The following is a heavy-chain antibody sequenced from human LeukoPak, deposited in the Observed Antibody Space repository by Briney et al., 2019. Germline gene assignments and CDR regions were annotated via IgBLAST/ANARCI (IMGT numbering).Heavy chain of an antibody. CDR1: GGTFSSYA. Sequence: ASVTVSCKASGGTFSSYAISWVRQAPGQGLEWMGGIIPIFGKASYAQKFQGRVTITADESTSTAYMELSSLRSEDTAVYYCAIAYCGGDCYTDYYYGMDVWGQGTTVTVSS. CDR2: IIPIFGKA. V-gene: IGHV1-69*13. CDR3: AIAYCGGDCYTDYYYGMDV. D-gene: IGHD2-21*02. J-gene: IGHJ6*02.